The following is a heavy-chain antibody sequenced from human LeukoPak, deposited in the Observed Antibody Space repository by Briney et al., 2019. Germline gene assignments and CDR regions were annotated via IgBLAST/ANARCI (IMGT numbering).Heavy chain of an antibody. D-gene: IGHD3-10*01. J-gene: IGHJ4*02. CDR1: GFTFSSYS. CDR3: AKDRLRDYYGSGSLWDFDY. Sequence: GGSLRLSCAASGFTFSSYSMNWVRQAPGKGLEWVSGISGSGGSTYYADSVKGRFTISRDNSKNTLYLQMNSLRAEDTAVYYCAKDRLRDYYGSGSLWDFDYWGQGTLVTVSS. V-gene: IGHV3-23*01. CDR2: ISGSGGST.